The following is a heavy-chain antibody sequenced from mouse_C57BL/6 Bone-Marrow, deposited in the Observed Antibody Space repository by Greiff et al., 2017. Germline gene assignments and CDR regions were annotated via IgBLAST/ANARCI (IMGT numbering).Heavy chain of an antibody. Sequence: QVQLQQSGAELVRPGASVKLSCKASGYTFTDYYINWVKQRPGQGLEWIARIYPGSGNTYYNEKFKGKATLTAEKSSSTAYMQLSSLTSEASTVYFCVDGYDGAYWGQGTLVTVSA. CDR3: VDGYDGAY. V-gene: IGHV1-76*01. J-gene: IGHJ3*01. D-gene: IGHD2-2*01. CDR1: GYTFTDYY. CDR2: IYPGSGNT.